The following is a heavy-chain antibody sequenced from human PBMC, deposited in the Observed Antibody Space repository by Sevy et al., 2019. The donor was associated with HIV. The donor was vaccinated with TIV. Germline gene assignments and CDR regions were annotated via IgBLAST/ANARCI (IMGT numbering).Heavy chain of an antibody. V-gene: IGHV1-69*04. CDR2: IIPILGIA. CDR3: AAYLGSGYYFRWFDP. CDR1: GGTFSSYA. J-gene: IGHJ5*02. D-gene: IGHD3-22*01. Sequence: ASVKVSCKASGGTFSSYAISWVRQAPGQGLEWMGRIIPILGIANYAQKFQGRVTITADKSTSTAYMELSSLRSEDTAVYYCAAYLGSGYYFRWFDPWGQGTLVTVSS.